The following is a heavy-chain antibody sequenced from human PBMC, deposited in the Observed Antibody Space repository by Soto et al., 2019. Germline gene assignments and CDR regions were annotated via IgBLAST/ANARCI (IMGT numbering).Heavy chain of an antibody. CDR2: IIPIFGTV. CDR3: ARGNHRWLQLWYFDL. Sequence: QXXLVQSGAXXKXXGXSVKVSCKASGGTFSNYPXXWVRQAPGQGLEWMGGIIPIFGTVNYAQKFQGRVTITADESKSTAYMELSSLRSEDTAVYYCARGNHRWLQLWYFDLWGRGTLVTVSS. V-gene: IGHV1-69*12. J-gene: IGHJ2*01. D-gene: IGHD5-12*01. CDR1: GGTFSNYP.